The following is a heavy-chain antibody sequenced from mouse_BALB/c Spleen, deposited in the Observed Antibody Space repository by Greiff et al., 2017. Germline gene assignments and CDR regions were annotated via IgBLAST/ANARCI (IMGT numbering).Heavy chain of an antibody. D-gene: IGHD3-1*01. J-gene: IGHJ4*01. CDR2: INPSNGRT. V-gene: IGHV1S81*02. Sequence: QVQLKQPGAELVKPGASVKLSCKASGYTFTSYWMHWVKQRPGQGLEWIGEINPSNGRTNYNEKFKSKATLTVDKSSSTAYMQLSSLTSEDSAVYYCARGGLRGYAMDYWGQGTSVTVSS. CDR1: GYTFTSYW. CDR3: ARGGLRGYAMDY.